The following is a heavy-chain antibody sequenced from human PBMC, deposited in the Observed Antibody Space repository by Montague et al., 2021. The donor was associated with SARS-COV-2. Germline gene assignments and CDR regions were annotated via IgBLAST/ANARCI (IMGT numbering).Heavy chain of an antibody. D-gene: IGHD3-10*01. Sequence: TLSLTCTVSGGSISSGSYYWSWIRQPAGKGLEWIGRIYTSGSTNYNPSLKSRVTISVDTSKNQFSLKLSSVTAADTAVYYCARDHAPYYGSGSYYNPIDAFDIWGKGTMVTVSS. CDR3: ARDHAPYYGSGSYYNPIDAFDI. V-gene: IGHV4-61*02. CDR1: GGSISSGSYY. CDR2: IYTSGST. J-gene: IGHJ3*02.